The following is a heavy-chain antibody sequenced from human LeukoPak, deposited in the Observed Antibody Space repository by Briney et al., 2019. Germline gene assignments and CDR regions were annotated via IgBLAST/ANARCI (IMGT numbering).Heavy chain of an antibody. V-gene: IGHV6-1*01. Sequence: QTLSLTCAISGDRVSSNSAAWNWIRQSPSRGLEWLGRTYYRSKWYNGYAVSVKSRITIKPDTSKNQFSLQLNSVTPDDTAVYYCARVVGREVDYWGQGTLVTVSS. CDR1: GDRVSSNSAA. CDR2: TYYRSKWYN. CDR3: ARVVGREVDY. D-gene: IGHD1-26*01. J-gene: IGHJ4*02.